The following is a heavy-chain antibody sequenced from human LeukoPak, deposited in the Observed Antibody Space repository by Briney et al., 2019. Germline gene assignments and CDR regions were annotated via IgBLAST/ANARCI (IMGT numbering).Heavy chain of an antibody. J-gene: IGHJ4*02. CDR3: ARDTGSSSWYHEVEGY. Sequence: ASVKVSCKASGYTFTGYYMHWVRQAPGQGLEWMGWINPNSGGTNYAQKFQGRVTMTRDTSISTAYMELSRLRSDDTAVYYCARDTGSSSWYHEVEGYWGQGTLVTVSS. CDR1: GYTFTGYY. V-gene: IGHV1-2*02. CDR2: INPNSGGT. D-gene: IGHD6-13*01.